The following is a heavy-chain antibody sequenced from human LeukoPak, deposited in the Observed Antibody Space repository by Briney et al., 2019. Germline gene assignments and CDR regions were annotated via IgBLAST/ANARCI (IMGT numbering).Heavy chain of an antibody. CDR1: GLTFSRYS. Sequence: PGGSLRLSCVVSGLTFSRYSMSWVRQVPGKGLEWVSGISAGGGDTWYPDSVKGRFTISRDNSKNTLFLQMNSLRVEDTAIYYCAKDAAGPEYWGEGTRVTVSS. J-gene: IGHJ4*02. V-gene: IGHV3-23*01. CDR3: AKDAAGPEY. D-gene: IGHD6-13*01. CDR2: ISAGGGDT.